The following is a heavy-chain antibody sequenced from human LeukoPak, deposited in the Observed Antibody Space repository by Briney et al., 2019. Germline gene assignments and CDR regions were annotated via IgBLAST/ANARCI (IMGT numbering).Heavy chain of an antibody. V-gene: IGHV1-24*01. D-gene: IGHD3-9*01. CDR1: GYTLTELS. J-gene: IGHJ5*01. Sequence: ASVKVSCKVSGYTLTELSMHWVRQAPGKGLEWMGGFDPEDGETIYAQKFQGRVTMTEDTSTDTAYMELSSLRSEDTAVYYCARGGHGEILRYFDWFNYWGQGTLVTVSS. CDR2: FDPEDGET. CDR3: ARGGHGEILRYFDWFNY.